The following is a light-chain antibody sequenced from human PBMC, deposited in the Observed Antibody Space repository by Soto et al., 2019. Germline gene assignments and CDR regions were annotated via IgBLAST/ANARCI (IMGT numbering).Light chain of an antibody. CDR2: DAS. CDR3: QQYNHYWP. CDR1: QSISSW. Sequence: DIRVTQSPSTVSASVGDRVTITCRASQSISSWLAWYQQKPGKAPKVLIYDASSLESGVPSRFSGSGSGTEFSLTISSLQPDDFATYNCQQYNHYWPFGQGSKVDIK. V-gene: IGKV1-5*01. J-gene: IGKJ1*01.